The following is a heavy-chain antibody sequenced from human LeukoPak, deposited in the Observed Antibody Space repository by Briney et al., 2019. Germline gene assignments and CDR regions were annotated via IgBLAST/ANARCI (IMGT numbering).Heavy chain of an antibody. CDR3: ATGGRSGVAFES. Sequence: AGGSLRLSCAASGFTFNTYAMSWVRQAPGKGLEWVSLIYSGGSTYYADSVMGRSTISRDKSNNTLYLQMNSLRAEDTAVYYCATGGRSGVAFESWGQGTLVTVSS. D-gene: IGHD2-15*01. CDR2: IYSGGST. V-gene: IGHV3-23*03. J-gene: IGHJ4*02. CDR1: GFTFNTYA.